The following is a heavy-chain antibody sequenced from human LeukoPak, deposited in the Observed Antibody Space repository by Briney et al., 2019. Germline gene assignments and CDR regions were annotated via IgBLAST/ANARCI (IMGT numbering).Heavy chain of an antibody. Sequence: ASVKVSCKASGYSFTGFYMHWVRQAPGHGLEWMGWINPNSGNTHYAQKFQDRVTMTRDTSISTAYMELNSLRSDDTAVYFCAREGAAAEDVNWFDPWGQGTLVTVSS. J-gene: IGHJ5*02. CDR1: GYSFTGFY. CDR3: AREGAAAEDVNWFDP. D-gene: IGHD6-25*01. CDR2: INPNSGNT. V-gene: IGHV1-2*02.